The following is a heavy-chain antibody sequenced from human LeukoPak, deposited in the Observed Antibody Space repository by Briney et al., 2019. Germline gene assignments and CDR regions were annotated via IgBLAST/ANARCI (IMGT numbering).Heavy chain of an antibody. CDR3: AKDERNWNYNLASQTYD. CDR1: GYTFTSYG. Sequence: ASVKVSCKASGYTFTSYGISWVRQAPGQGLEWMRWISAYNGNSNYAQKFQGRVTMTTDTSTSTGYMELRSLRSDDTAVYYCAKDERNWNYNLASQTYDWGQGTLVTVSS. D-gene: IGHD1-7*01. J-gene: IGHJ4*02. CDR2: ISAYNGNS. V-gene: IGHV1-18*01.